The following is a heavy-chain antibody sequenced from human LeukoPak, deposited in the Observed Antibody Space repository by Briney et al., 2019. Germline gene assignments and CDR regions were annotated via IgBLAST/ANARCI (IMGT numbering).Heavy chain of an antibody. Sequence: ASVKVSCKASGYTFTSYGISWVRQAPGQGLEWMGWISAYNGNTNYAQKLQGRVTMTTGTSTSTAYMELRSLRSDDTAVYYCARKVTTDVGGGRWFDPWGQGTLVTVSP. CDR2: ISAYNGNT. CDR3: ARKVTTDVGGGRWFDP. V-gene: IGHV1-18*01. J-gene: IGHJ5*02. D-gene: IGHD4-11*01. CDR1: GYTFTSYG.